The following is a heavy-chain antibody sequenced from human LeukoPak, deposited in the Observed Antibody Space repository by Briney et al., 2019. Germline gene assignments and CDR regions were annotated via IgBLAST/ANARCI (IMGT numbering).Heavy chain of an antibody. CDR3: AKDRHVGGYSGYDPAIYYFDY. V-gene: IGHV3-23*01. J-gene: IGHJ4*02. CDR2: ISGSGGTT. CDR1: GFTFSSYA. D-gene: IGHD5-12*01. Sequence: AGGSLRLSCAASGFTFSSYAMSWVRQAPGKGLEWVSSISGSGGTTYYADSVKGRFTISRDNSKNTLYLQMNSLRAEDTAVYYCAKDRHVGGYSGYDPAIYYFDYRGQGTLVTVFS.